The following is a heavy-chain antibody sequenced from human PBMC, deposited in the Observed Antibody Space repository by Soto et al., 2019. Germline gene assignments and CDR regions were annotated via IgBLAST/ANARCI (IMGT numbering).Heavy chain of an antibody. J-gene: IGHJ4*02. D-gene: IGHD3-9*01. CDR3: AKRGHDILTGYYPYFDY. Sequence: GGSLRLSCAASGFTFSSYAMSWVRQAQGKGLEWVSAISGSGGSTYYADSVKGRFTISRDNSKNTLYLQMNSLRAEDTAVYYCAKRGHDILTGYYPYFDYWGQGTLVTVSS. V-gene: IGHV3-23*01. CDR1: GFTFSSYA. CDR2: ISGSGGST.